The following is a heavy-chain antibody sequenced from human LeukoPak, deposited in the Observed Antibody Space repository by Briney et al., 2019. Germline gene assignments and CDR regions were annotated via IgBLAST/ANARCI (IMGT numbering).Heavy chain of an antibody. CDR2: ISGSGGST. Sequence: RGSLRLSCAASGFTFSSYAMSWVRQAPGEGLEWVSAISGSGGSTYYADSVKGRFTISRDNSKNTLYLQMNSLRAEDTAVYYCANVDTAMASADYWAREPWSPSPQ. V-gene: IGHV3-23*01. CDR3: ANVDTAMASADY. J-gene: IGHJ4*02. D-gene: IGHD5-18*01. CDR1: GFTFSSYA.